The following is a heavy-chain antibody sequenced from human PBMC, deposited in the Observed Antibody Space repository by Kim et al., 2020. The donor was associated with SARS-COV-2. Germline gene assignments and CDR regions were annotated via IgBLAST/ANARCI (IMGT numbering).Heavy chain of an antibody. J-gene: IGHJ3*01. CDR3: AALPSSGYFYMNAFDL. V-gene: IGHV4-30-4*05. Sequence: PSFKSRVTISVDTSKNQFSLNLSSVTAADTAVYYCAALPSSGYFYMNAFDLWGQGTMVTVSS. D-gene: IGHD3-22*01.